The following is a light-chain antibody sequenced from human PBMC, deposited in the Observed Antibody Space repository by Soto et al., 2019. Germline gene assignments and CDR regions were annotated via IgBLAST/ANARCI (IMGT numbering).Light chain of an antibody. CDR2: WAS. J-gene: IGKJ2*01. Sequence: EIVMTQSPDSLAVSLGERATINCKSSQSVLYDSNNKNYLAWYHQKPGQPPKLLIYWASTRESGVPDRFSGTGSGTDFTLTISSLHAEDVAVYYCQHYYSTPYTFGQGTNLEIK. CDR1: QSVLYDSNNKNY. CDR3: QHYYSTPYT. V-gene: IGKV4-1*01.